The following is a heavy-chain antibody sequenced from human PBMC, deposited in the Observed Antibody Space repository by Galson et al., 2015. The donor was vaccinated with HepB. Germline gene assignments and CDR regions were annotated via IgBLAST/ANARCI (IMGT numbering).Heavy chain of an antibody. CDR2: IYYSGST. Sequence: TLSLTCTVSGGSISSSSYYWGWIRQPPGKGLEWIGSIYYSGSTYYNPSLKSRVTISVDTSMNQFSLKLSSVTAADTAVYYCASVEYSSSLGPFDYWGQGTLVTVSS. CDR3: ASVEYSSSLGPFDY. V-gene: IGHV4-39*01. CDR1: GGSISSSSYY. J-gene: IGHJ4*02. D-gene: IGHD6-6*01.